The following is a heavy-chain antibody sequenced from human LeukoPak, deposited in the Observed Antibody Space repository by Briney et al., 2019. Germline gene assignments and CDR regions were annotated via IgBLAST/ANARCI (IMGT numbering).Heavy chain of an antibody. CDR2: SYSSGST. CDR1: GGSINSYY. CDR3: ARGGKATVVTM. D-gene: IGHD4-23*01. J-gene: IGHJ4*02. Sequence: SETLSLTCTVSGGSINSYYWSWIRQPAGKGLEWIGRSYSSGSTNYNPSLKSRVSMSVDTSKNQFSLKLTSVTAADTAVYYCARGGKATVVTMWGQGILVTVSS. V-gene: IGHV4-4*07.